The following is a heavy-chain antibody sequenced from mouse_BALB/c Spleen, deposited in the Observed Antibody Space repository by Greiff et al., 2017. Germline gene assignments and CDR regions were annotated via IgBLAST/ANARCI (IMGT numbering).Heavy chain of an antibody. D-gene: IGHD2-1*01. CDR2: IYPGSGST. CDR3: ASNYALAY. Sequence: VQLQQPGAELVKPGTSVKLSCKASGYNFTSYWINWVKLRPGQGLEWIGDIYPGSGSTNYNEKFKSKATLTVDTSSSTAYMQLSSLASEDSALYYCASNYALAYCGQGTLVTVSA. J-gene: IGHJ3*01. V-gene: IGHV1-55*01. CDR1: GYNFTSYW.